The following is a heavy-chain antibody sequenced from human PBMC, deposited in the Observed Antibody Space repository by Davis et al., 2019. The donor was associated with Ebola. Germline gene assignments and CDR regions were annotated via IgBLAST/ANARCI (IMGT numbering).Heavy chain of an antibody. CDR1: GFSFKNYE. V-gene: IGHV3-48*03. D-gene: IGHD1-26*01. J-gene: IGHJ4*02. Sequence: GESLKISCAASGFSFKNYEMNWVRQAPGKGLEWLSYIYNGGSPTYYADSVKGRSTVSRDNTKNSLYLQMTNLSADDSAIYYCARVGGTSGSFLDCWGRGTLVTVSA. CDR3: ARVGGTSGSFLDC. CDR2: IYNGGSPT.